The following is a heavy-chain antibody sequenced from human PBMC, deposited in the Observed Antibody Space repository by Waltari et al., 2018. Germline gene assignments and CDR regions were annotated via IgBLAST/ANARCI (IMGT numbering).Heavy chain of an antibody. CDR3: ARGGLGGYVVH. V-gene: IGHV1-69*13. Sequence: QVQLVQSGAEVKKPGSSLRVSCKIIGDTANTYGINWVRQAPGEGLEWMGGTVPIYGAENYAENFQDRVTFTADESTNTAYMELHRLTSDDTAVYYCARGGLGGYVVHWGQGTLVTVSS. CDR2: TVPIYGAE. J-gene: IGHJ4*02. D-gene: IGHD5-12*01. CDR1: GDTANTYG.